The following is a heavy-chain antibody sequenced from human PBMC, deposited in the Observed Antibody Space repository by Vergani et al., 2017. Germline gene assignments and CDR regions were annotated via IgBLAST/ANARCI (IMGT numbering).Heavy chain of an antibody. J-gene: IGHJ4*02. Sequence: QVQLVQSGAEVKKPGASVKVSCKASGYTFTSYYMHWVRQAPGQGLEWMGGIIPIFGTANYAQKFQGRVTITADKSTSTAYMELSSLRSEDTAVYYCARVRESGGGNFDYWGQGTLVTVSS. D-gene: IGHD4-23*01. V-gene: IGHV1-69*06. CDR2: IIPIFGTA. CDR3: ARVRESGGGNFDY. CDR1: GYTFTSYY.